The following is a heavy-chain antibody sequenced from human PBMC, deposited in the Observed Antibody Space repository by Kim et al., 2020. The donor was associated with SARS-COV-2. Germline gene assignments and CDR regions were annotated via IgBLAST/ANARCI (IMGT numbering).Heavy chain of an antibody. D-gene: IGHD6-19*01. CDR2: ISYDGSNK. CDR3: AKDRARYSSGWYGSVDY. CDR1: GFTFSSYG. J-gene: IGHJ4*01. V-gene: IGHV3-30*18. Sequence: GGSLRLSCAASGFTFSSYGMHWVRQAPGKGLEWVAVISYDGSNKYYADSVKGRFTISRDNSKNTLYLQMNSLRAEDTAVYYCAKDRARYSSGWYGSVDY.